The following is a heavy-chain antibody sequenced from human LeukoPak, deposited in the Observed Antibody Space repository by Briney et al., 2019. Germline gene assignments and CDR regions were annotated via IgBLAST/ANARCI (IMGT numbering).Heavy chain of an antibody. J-gene: IGHJ4*02. CDR1: GGSISSYY. CDR3: AGHHPRNTVDF. D-gene: IGHD2-8*02. CDR2: ISDIGSI. Sequence: SETLSLTCTVSGGSISSYYWSWIRQPPGKGLGWIAYISDIGSINYNPSLKSRVTISLDTSKNQFSLKLSPVTAADTAVYYCAGHHPRNTVDFWGQGTLVTVSS. V-gene: IGHV4-59*08.